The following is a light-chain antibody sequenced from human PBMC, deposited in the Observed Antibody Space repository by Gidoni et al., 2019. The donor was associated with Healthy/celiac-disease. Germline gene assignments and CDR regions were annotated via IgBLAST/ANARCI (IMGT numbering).Light chain of an antibody. CDR1: QSLLHSNGYNY. V-gene: IGKV2-28*01. J-gene: IGKJ1*01. CDR3: MQALQTPRT. Sequence: DIVMTQSPLSLPVTPGEPAYISCRSSQSLLHSNGYNYLDWYLQKPGQSPQLLIYLGSNRASGVPDRFSGSGSGTDFTLKISRVEAEDGGVYYCMQALQTPRTFGQGTKVEIK. CDR2: LGS.